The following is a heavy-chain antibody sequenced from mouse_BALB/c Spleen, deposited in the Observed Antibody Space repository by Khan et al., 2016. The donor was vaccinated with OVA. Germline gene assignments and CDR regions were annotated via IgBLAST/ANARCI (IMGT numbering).Heavy chain of an antibody. V-gene: IGHV1S137*01. J-gene: IGHJ2*01. CDR2: ISTYSGNT. CDR1: GYTFTDYA. D-gene: IGHD2-4*01. Sequence: QVQLKQSGPELVRPGVSVKISCKGSGYTFTDYAMYWVKQSHAKSLEWIGLISTYSGNTNYNPTFKGKATMTVDTSSSTAYMELASSTSEASAIYYCARPADDCYYDYWGQGTALTVSS. CDR3: ARPADDCYYDY.